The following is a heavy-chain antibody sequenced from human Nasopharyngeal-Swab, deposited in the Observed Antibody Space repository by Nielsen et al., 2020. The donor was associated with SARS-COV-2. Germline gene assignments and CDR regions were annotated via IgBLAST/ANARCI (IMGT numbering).Heavy chain of an antibody. CDR2: IDVDGRRT. J-gene: IGHJ4*02. CDR1: GFTFSRYW. Sequence: GESLKISCAASGFTFSRYWMQWVRLPPGKGLEWVSQIDVDGRRTTYADSVKGRFTISRDNAKNTLYLQMNSLRAEDTAVYYCVRGGLGTGLENWGQGTLVTVSS. V-gene: IGHV3-74*01. CDR3: VRGGLGTGLEN. D-gene: IGHD1-14*01.